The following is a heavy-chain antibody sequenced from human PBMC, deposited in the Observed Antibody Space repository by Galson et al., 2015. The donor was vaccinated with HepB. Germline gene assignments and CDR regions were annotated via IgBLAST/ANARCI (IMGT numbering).Heavy chain of an antibody. CDR2: ISSSSSTI. CDR1: GFTFSSYS. Sequence: SLRLSCAASGFTFSSYSMNWVRQAPGKGLEWVSYISSSSSTIYYADSVKGRFTISRDNAKNSLYLQMNSLRAEDTAVYYCARDRGDGYIKPSDHFDYWGQGTLVTVSS. J-gene: IGHJ4*02. CDR3: ARDRGDGYIKPSDHFDY. D-gene: IGHD5-24*01. V-gene: IGHV3-48*01.